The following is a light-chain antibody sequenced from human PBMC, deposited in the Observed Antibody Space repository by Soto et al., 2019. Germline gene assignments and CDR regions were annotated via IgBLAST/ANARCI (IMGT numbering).Light chain of an antibody. V-gene: IGLV2-14*01. J-gene: IGLJ3*02. CDR3: SSYTSVTTGVV. Sequence: QSVLTQPASVSGSPGQSVTISCTGTASDIGGYNYVSWYQQDQGKAPKLMIYDVSYRPTGVANRFPGSKSGYTASLTISGLQAEDEDDYYYSSYTSVTTGVVFGGGTKVTVL. CDR1: ASDIGGYNY. CDR2: DVS.